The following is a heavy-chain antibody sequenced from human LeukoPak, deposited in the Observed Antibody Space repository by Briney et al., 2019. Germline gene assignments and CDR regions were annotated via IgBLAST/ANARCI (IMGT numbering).Heavy chain of an antibody. CDR2: ISSTSIYT. V-gene: IGHV3-11*05. J-gene: IGHJ4*02. D-gene: IGHD6-13*01. CDR1: GFTFSDYY. CDR3: AREDGYSSSWYSDY. Sequence: GGSLRLSCAASGFTFSDYYMSWLRQAPGKGLEGVSDISSTSIYTNYADSVKGRFTISRDHAKNSLYLQMNSLRAEDTAVYYCAREDGYSSSWYSDYWGQGTLVTVSS.